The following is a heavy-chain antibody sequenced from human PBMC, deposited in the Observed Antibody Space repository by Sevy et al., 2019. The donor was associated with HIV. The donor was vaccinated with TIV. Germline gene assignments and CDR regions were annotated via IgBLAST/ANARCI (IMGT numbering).Heavy chain of an antibody. CDR3: ARLKDYYDTSGSGS. Sequence: QSQTLSLTCTVSGGSISGHYWSWIRQPPGKGLEWIGYVYSSGTTNYNPSLKSRVTMSVDTSKNQFSLKLCSVTAADPAVYFCARLKDYYDTSGSGSWGQGTLVTVSS. J-gene: IGHJ4*02. CDR2: VYSSGTT. V-gene: IGHV4-59*11. D-gene: IGHD3-22*01. CDR1: GGSISGHY.